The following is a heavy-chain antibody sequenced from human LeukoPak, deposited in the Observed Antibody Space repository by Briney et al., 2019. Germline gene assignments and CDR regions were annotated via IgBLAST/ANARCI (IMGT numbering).Heavy chain of an antibody. V-gene: IGHV3-21*01. CDR3: ARDFLGYCSSTSCYGMDV. D-gene: IGHD2-2*01. Sequence: PGGSLRLPCAASGFTFSSYSMNWVRQAPGKGLEWVSSISSSSSYIYYADSVKGRFTISRDNAKNSLYLQMNSLRAEDTAVYYCARDFLGYCSSTSCYGMDVWGQGTTVTVSS. CDR1: GFTFSSYS. J-gene: IGHJ6*02. CDR2: ISSSSSYI.